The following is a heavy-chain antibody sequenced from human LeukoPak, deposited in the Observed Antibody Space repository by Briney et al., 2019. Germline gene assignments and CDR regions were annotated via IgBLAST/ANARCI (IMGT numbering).Heavy chain of an antibody. CDR2: SSM. Sequence: GGSLRLSCAAAGFTFARSEMNWVRQAPGKGLEWISSSSMYYADSVKGRFTISRENAKQTLYLQMNSLRPEDTAVYYSARAGDKGTANWYFDLWGRGTLVTVSS. V-gene: IGHV3-48*03. CDR1: GFTFARSE. J-gene: IGHJ2*01. D-gene: IGHD2-21*01. CDR3: ARAGDKGTANWYFDL.